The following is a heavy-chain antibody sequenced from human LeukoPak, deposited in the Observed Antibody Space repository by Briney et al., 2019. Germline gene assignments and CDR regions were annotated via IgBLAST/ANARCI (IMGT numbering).Heavy chain of an antibody. CDR3: ARDPNY. J-gene: IGHJ4*02. CDR1: GFSVSKNY. Sequence: GGSLRLSCAASGFSVSKNYLTWVRQAPGKGLEWVSVIYSGGTTYYADSVKGRFTISRDKSQNTLYLQMDSLRAEDTAVYYCARDPNYWGQGTLVTVSS. V-gene: IGHV3-66*01. CDR2: IYSGGTT.